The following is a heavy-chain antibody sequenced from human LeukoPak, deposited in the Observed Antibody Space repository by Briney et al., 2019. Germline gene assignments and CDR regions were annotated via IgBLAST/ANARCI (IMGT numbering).Heavy chain of an antibody. Sequence: GGSLRLSCAASGFTFDDYGMSWVRQAPGKGLEWVSGISWNGGRIGYADSVKGRFTISRDNAKNSLYLHMNSLRAEDMALYYCAKGSSYYHYSSAWFDYWGQGTLVTVSS. CDR1: GFTFDDYG. V-gene: IGHV3-9*03. CDR2: ISWNGGRI. D-gene: IGHD3-22*01. J-gene: IGHJ4*02. CDR3: AKGSSYYHYSSAWFDY.